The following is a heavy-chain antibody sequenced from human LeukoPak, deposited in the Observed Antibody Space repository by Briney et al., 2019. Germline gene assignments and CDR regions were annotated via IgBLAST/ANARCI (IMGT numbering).Heavy chain of an antibody. D-gene: IGHD3-3*01. CDR2: INRDGSEK. CDR1: GFTLSSRW. J-gene: IGHJ4*02. Sequence: GGSLRLSCVVSGFTLSSRWMMWVRQAPGKGLEWKTNINRDGSEKNYVDSVKGRFTITRDNAENSLYLQMNSLKVEDTAIYYCATYDSWSGYNIAYWGQGTLVTVSS. CDR3: ATYDSWSGYNIAY. V-gene: IGHV3-7*03.